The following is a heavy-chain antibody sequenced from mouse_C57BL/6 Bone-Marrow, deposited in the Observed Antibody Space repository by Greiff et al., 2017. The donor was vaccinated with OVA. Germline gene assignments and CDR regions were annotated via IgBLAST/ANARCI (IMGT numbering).Heavy chain of an antibody. J-gene: IGHJ3*01. CDR3: TFYDYDWFAY. CDR2: IDPENGDT. V-gene: IGHV14-4*01. Sequence: EVQLQQSGAELVRPGASVKLSCTASDFNIKDDYMHWVKQRPEQGLEWIGWIDPENGDTEYASKFQGKATITADTSSNTAYLQLSSLTSEDTAVYYCTFYDYDWFAYWGQGTLVTVSA. CDR1: DFNIKDDY. D-gene: IGHD2-4*01.